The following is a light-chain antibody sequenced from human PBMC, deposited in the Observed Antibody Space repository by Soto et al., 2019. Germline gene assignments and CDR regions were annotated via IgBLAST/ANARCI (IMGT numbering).Light chain of an antibody. CDR2: AAS. J-gene: IGKJ1*01. CDR1: QGIRNE. Sequence: AIQMTQSPSSVSASVGDRVIMTCRASQGIRNELSWYQHKAGKAPKLLIFAASNLQSGVPSRFSGSGSGTDFTLTINSLQPEDFATYYCLQDYNYPRTFGQGTKVEIK. CDR3: LQDYNYPRT. V-gene: IGKV1-6*01.